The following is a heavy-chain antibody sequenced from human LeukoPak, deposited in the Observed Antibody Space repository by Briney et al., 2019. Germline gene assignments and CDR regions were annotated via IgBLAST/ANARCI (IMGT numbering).Heavy chain of an antibody. Sequence: GACLRPARTASGLTFGGYGMSSCSPAPGEGLGWVGFIRSKAYGGTTEYAASVKGRFTISRDDSKSIAYLQMNSLKTEDTAVYYCTRDDKMDRMNTYSYYYYGMDVWGQGTTVTVSS. CDR1: GLTFGGYG. V-gene: IGHV3-49*03. CDR2: IRSKAYGGTT. D-gene: IGHD5-24*01. CDR3: TRDDKMDRMNTYSYYYYGMDV. J-gene: IGHJ6*02.